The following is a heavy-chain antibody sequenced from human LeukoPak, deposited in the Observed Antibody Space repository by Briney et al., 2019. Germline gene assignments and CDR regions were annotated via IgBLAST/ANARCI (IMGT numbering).Heavy chain of an antibody. CDR1: GYTFTDYY. CDR3: ARNTINWFDP. D-gene: IGHD5-24*01. V-gene: IGHV1-2*02. Sequence: ASVKVSCKASGYTFTDYYMHWVRQAPGQGLEWMGWINPNSGGTNYAQKFQGRVSMTRDTSISTACMELSRLRSDDTAVYYCARNTINWFDPWGQGVLVTVSS. J-gene: IGHJ5*02. CDR2: INPNSGGT.